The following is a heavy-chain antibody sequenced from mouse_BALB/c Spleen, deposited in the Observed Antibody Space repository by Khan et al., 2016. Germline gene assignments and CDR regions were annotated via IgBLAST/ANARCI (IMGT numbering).Heavy chain of an antibody. Sequence: QIQLVQSGPELKKPGETVKISCKASGYTFTNYGMNWVKQAPGKGLKWMGWINTYTGEPTYADDFKGRFAFSLETSASTAYLQTNNPTTEATATYFCARHYDYAPFAYWGQGTLVTVSA. D-gene: IGHD2-4*01. CDR1: GYTFTNYG. V-gene: IGHV9-3-1*01. CDR2: INTYTGEP. CDR3: ARHYDYAPFAY. J-gene: IGHJ3*01.